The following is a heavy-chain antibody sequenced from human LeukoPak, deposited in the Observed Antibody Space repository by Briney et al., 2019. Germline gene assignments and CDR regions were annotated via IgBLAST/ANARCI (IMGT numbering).Heavy chain of an antibody. CDR1: GFTFSDYY. CDR2: ISSSGSTI. V-gene: IGHV3-11*01. J-gene: IGHJ4*02. D-gene: IGHD3-22*01. CDR3: ASGDYYDSSGYWGDFDY. Sequence: GGSLRLSCAASGFTFSDYYMSWVRQAPGKGLEWVSYISSSGSTIYYADSVKGRFTISRDNAKNSLYLQMNSLRAEDTAVYYCASGDYYDSSGYWGDFDYWGQGTLVTVSS.